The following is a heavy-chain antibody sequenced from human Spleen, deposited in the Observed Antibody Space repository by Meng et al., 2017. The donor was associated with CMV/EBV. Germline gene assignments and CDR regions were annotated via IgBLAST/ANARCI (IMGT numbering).Heavy chain of an antibody. CDR1: GFTFSRYA. Sequence: VRRGGLGGGVGQPWRSMRLSCAASGFTFSRYAMDLVRQAPGKGLEWVAFIRYDGSNKYYADSVKGRFTISRDNSKNTLYLQMNSLRAEDTAVYYCAKNPIKGGYNCAHWGQGTLVTVSS. D-gene: IGHD5-24*01. V-gene: IGHV3-30*02. CDR3: AKNPIKGGYNCAH. CDR2: IRYDGSNK. J-gene: IGHJ4*02.